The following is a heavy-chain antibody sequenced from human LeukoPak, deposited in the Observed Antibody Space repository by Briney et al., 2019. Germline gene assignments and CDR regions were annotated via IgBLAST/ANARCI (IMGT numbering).Heavy chain of an antibody. CDR2: ITSAGEST. CDR3: ARDRPNYYGTNGHYYRRDGDY. Sequence: GGSLRLSCAASEFTFSIYVMSWVRQAPGKGLEWVSSITSAGESTYYAGSVKGRFTISRDNSRNTLYLQMNSLRVEDTAIYYCARDRPNYYGTNGHYYRRDGDYWGQGTLVTVSS. D-gene: IGHD3-22*01. V-gene: IGHV3-23*01. J-gene: IGHJ4*02. CDR1: EFTFSIYV.